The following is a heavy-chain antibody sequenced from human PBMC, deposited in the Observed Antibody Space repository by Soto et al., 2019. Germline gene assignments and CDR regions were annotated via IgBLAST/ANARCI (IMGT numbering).Heavy chain of an antibody. CDR2: IYPGDSDT. CDR1: GYSFTSYW. D-gene: IGHD5-12*01. J-gene: IGHJ2*01. CDR3: SPSSYGLPGYANDWYLGR. V-gene: IGHV5-51*01. Sequence: GESLKISCKGSGYSFTSYWIGWVRQMPGKGLEWMGIIYPGDSDTRYSPSFQGQVTISADKSISTAYLQWSSLKASDTAMYYCSPSSYGLPGYANDWYLGRWGRGTLVATSS.